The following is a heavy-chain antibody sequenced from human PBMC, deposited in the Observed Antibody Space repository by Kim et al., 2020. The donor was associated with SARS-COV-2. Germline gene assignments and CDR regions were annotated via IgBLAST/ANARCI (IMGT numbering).Heavy chain of an antibody. V-gene: IGHV4-39*01. Sequence: SETLSLTCTVSGGSISSSSYYWGWIRQPPGKGLEWIGSIYYSGSTYYNPSLKSRVTISVDTSKNQFSLKLGSVTAADTAVYYCRAYMIVVVHDAFDIWGQGTMVTVSS. D-gene: IGHD3-22*01. J-gene: IGHJ3*02. CDR1: GGSISSSSYY. CDR3: RAYMIVVVHDAFDI. CDR2: IYYSGST.